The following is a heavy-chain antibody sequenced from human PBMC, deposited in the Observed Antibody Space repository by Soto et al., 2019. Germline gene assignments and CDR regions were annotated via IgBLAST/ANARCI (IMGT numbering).Heavy chain of an antibody. Sequence: GGSLGLSCAASGFTVSSNYMSWVRRAPGKGLERVSVIYSGGSTYYAHSVKGRFTISRHTSNNTLYLQMNSLRAEDTAVYYCARGDLIYCVGDCPLDYWGHGTLVTVSS. J-gene: IGHJ4*01. CDR2: IYSGGST. V-gene: IGHV3-53*04. D-gene: IGHD2-21*02. CDR3: ARGDLIYCVGDCPLDY. CDR1: GFTVSSNY.